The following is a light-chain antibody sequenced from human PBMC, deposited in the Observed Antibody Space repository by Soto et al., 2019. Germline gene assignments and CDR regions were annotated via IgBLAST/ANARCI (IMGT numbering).Light chain of an antibody. V-gene: IGLV2-11*01. J-gene: IGLJ7*01. CDR2: DVS. CDR3: CSYAGSYTYAV. CDR1: SSDVGGYNY. Sequence: QSALTQPRSVSGSPGQSVTISCTGTSSDVGGYNYVSWYQQHPGKAPKLMIYDVSKRPSGVPDRFSGSKSGNTASLTISGLQAEDEADYYCCSYAGSYTYAVFGGGTQLPSS.